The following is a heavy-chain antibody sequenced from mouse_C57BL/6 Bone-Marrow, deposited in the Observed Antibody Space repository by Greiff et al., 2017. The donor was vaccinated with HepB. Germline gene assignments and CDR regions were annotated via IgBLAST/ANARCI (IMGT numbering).Heavy chain of an antibody. J-gene: IGHJ2*01. CDR2: INPSTGGT. V-gene: IGHV1-42*01. CDR1: GYSFTGYY. D-gene: IGHD1-1*01. CDR3: ASVDYGSRFLYY. Sequence: VQLQQSGPELVKPGASVKISCKASGYSFTGYYMNWVKQSPEKSLEWIGEINPSTGGTTYNQKFKAKATLTVDKSSSTAYMQLKRLTSEDSAVYVCASVDYGSRFLYYWGKGTTLTVSS.